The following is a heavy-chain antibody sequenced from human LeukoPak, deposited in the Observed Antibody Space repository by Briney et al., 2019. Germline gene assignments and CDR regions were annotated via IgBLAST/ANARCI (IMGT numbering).Heavy chain of an antibody. V-gene: IGHV4-61*02. CDR1: GASVSSTDYF. CDR3: ARYREGYNYVPHALDI. J-gene: IGHJ3*02. CDR2: IYASRNT. D-gene: IGHD5-24*01. Sequence: SQTLSLICTVSGASVSSTDYFWNLIRQPAGKVLEWIGRIYASRNTDYNPSLRSRVTMSLNTSKNQFSLNMNSVTAADSAVYFCARYREGYNYVPHALDIWGQGTVVTVSS.